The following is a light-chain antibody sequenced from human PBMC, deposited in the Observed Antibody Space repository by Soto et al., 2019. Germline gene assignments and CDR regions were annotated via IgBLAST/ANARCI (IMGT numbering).Light chain of an antibody. CDR3: TSYTSSSTPYV. V-gene: IGLV2-14*01. CDR1: SSDVGAYTY. CDR2: DVR. J-gene: IGLJ1*01. Sequence: YALTPPSTVTGYTSQSITTSYAKTSSDVGAYTYVSWYQQHPGKAPKLMIYDVRNRPSGVSNRFSGSKSGNTASLTISGLRSEDEADYYCTSYTSSSTPYVFVGGTKVTVL.